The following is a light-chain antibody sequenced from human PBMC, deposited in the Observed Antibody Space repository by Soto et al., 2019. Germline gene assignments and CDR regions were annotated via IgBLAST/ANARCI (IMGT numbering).Light chain of an antibody. Sequence: QSVLTQPASVSGSPGQSITISCTGTSSDVGGYNYVSWYQQHPGKAPKLMICDVSNRPSGVSNRFSGSKSGNTASLTISGLQAEDEADYYCSSYTSSNIYVFGTVTKLTVL. J-gene: IGLJ1*01. CDR2: DVS. CDR1: SSDVGGYNY. CDR3: SSYTSSNIYV. V-gene: IGLV2-14*01.